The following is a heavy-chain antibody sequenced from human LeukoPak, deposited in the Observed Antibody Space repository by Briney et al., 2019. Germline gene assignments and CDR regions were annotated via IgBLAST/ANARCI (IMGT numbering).Heavy chain of an antibody. D-gene: IGHD3-3*01. J-gene: IGHJ4*02. V-gene: IGHV3-21*01. CDR1: GFTVSSNY. CDR3: ARETFWSGGDY. CDR2: ISSSSSYI. Sequence: PGGSLRLSCAASGFTVSSNYMSWVRQAPGKGLEWVSSISSSSSYIYYADSVKGRFTISRDNAKNSLYLQMNSLRAEDTAVYYCARETFWSGGDYWGQGTLVTVSS.